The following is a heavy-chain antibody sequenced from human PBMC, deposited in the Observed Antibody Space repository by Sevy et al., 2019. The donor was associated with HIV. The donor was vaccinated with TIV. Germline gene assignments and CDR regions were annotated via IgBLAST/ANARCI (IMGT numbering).Heavy chain of an antibody. V-gene: IGHV3-49*04. CDR2: LKSDVYGGTV. CDR1: GFTFGDYC. D-gene: IGHD1-1*01. J-gene: IGHJ4*02. CDR3: TRWKEAQSIFDY. Sequence: GGSLRLSCTASGFTFGDYCMSWVRQAPGKGLEWVAFLKSDVYGGTVDHAASVRGRFVISRDDSKTIAYLQMNDLKTEDTGVYYCTRWKEAQSIFDYWGQGALVTVS.